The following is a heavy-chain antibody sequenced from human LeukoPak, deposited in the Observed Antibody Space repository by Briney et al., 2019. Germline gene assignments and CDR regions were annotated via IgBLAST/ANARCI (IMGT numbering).Heavy chain of an antibody. CDR3: ARDPTHYDFWSGSYDY. Sequence: SETLSLTCTVSGGSISSSSYYWGWLRQPPGKGLEWIGSIYYSGSTYYNSSLKSRVTISVDTSKNQFSLELSSVTAADTAVYYCARDPTHYDFWSGSYDYWGQGTLVTVSS. CDR2: IYYSGST. D-gene: IGHD3-3*01. CDR1: GGSISSSSYY. V-gene: IGHV4-39*07. J-gene: IGHJ4*02.